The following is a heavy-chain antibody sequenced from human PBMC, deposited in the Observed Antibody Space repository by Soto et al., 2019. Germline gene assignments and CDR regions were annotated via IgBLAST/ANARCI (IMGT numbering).Heavy chain of an antibody. J-gene: IGHJ4*02. V-gene: IGHV4-34*01. CDR2: INHSGST. Sequence: SETLSLTCAVYGGSFSGYYWSWIRQPPGKGLEWIGEINHSGSTNYNPSLKSRVTISVDTSKNQFSLKLSSVTAADTAVYYCARHLYSGDSSGSFGYWGPGALVTVSS. CDR1: GGSFSGYY. D-gene: IGHD6-19*01. CDR3: ARHLYSGDSSGSFGY.